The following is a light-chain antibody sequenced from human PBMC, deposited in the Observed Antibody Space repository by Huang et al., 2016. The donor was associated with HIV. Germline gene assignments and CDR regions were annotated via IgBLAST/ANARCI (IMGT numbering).Light chain of an antibody. J-gene: IGKJ4*01. Sequence: DIQMTQSPSSLSASVGDRISITCRASQTISTFLNWYQQKPGKAPKRLSYAASNLQSGVSSRFSGTGSGTLFTLTVTGLLPDDFATYFCQQTSSVPLTFGGGTKVEMK. CDR1: QTISTF. V-gene: IGKV1-39*01. CDR2: AAS. CDR3: QQTSSVPLT.